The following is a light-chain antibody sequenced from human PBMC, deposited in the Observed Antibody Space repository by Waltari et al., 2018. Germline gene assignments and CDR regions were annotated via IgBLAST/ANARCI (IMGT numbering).Light chain of an antibody. V-gene: IGLV2-14*03. CDR1: SSDRVDYDF. CDR3: SSYPRTVTWL. Sequence: QSALTQSASVSGPPGQSVTISCTGTSSDRVDYDFVSWYQQHPGKAPKLIIFDVTTRPSGVSTPFSGSKSGSTASLTISGLQAEDEADYFCSSYPRTVTWLFGGGTKLTVL. J-gene: IGLJ3*02. CDR2: DVT.